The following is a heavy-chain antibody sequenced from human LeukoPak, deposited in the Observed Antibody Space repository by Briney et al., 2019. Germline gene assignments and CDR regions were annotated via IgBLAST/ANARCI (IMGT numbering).Heavy chain of an antibody. CDR1: GYNFRNYG. J-gene: IGHJ3*02. CDR2: ITAGNGNT. D-gene: IGHD5-18*01. Sequence: EASVKVSCKASGYNFRNYGIGWVRQAPRQGLEWMGWITAGNGNTNYAQKVQGRVTMTTDTSTSTAYMELRGLRSDDTAVYFCARDSARGYSYGYNAFDIWGQGTMVTVSS. V-gene: IGHV1-18*01. CDR3: ARDSARGYSYGYNAFDI.